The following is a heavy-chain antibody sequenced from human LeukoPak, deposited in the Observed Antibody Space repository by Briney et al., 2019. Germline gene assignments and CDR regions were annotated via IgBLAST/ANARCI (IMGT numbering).Heavy chain of an antibody. D-gene: IGHD3-22*01. CDR3: TRDRDDSSVLHYFDY. CDR1: GFTVNTHL. Sequence: GSLRLSCAASGFTVNTHLMSWVRQAPGKGLEWVSVLYHGDITYYADSVKGRFTISRDSSKNTVYLQMQNLRAEDTAVYYCTRDRDDSSVLHYFDYWGQGALVTVSS. CDR2: LYHGDIT. J-gene: IGHJ4*02. V-gene: IGHV3-66*02.